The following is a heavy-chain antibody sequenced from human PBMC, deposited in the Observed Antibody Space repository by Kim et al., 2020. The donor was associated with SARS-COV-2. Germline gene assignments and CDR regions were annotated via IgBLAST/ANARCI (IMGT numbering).Heavy chain of an antibody. CDR2: IDPSDSYT. CDR3: ARLLVRGVMGYYYYGMDV. CDR1: GYSFTSYW. Sequence: GESLKISCKGSGYSFTSYWISWVRQMPGKGLEWMGRIDPSDSYTNYSPSFQGHVTISADKSISTAYLQWSSLKASDTAMYYCARLLVRGVMGYYYYGMDVWGQGTTVTVSS. V-gene: IGHV5-10-1*01. D-gene: IGHD3-10*01. J-gene: IGHJ6*02.